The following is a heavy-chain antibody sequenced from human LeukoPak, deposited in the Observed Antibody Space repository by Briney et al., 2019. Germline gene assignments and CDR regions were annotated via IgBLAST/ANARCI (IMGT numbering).Heavy chain of an antibody. V-gene: IGHV1-2*02. CDR2: INPNSGGT. J-gene: IGHJ4*02. CDR1: GYTFTGYY. Sequence: ASVKVSCKASGYTFTGYYMHWVRQAPGQGLEWMGWINPNSGGTNYAQKFQGRVTKTRDTSISTAYMELSRLRSDDTAVYYCARLVRTRTYYFDYWGQGTLVTVSS. D-gene: IGHD1-14*01. CDR3: ARLVRTRTYYFDY.